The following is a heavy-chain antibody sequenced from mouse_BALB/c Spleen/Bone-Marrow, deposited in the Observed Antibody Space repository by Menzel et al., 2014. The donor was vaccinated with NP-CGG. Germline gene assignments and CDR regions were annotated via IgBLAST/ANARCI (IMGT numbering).Heavy chain of an antibody. Sequence: EVNVVESGGGLVKSGGSLKLSCAASGFIFNSYGMSWVRQTPEKSLEWVATISGGGSYTFYPDSVKGRFTISRDNAKNNLYLQLSSLRSEDTALYYCARHAYYDQTEVSFVYWGQGTLVTVSA. CDR2: ISGGGSYT. D-gene: IGHD2-4*01. CDR3: ARHAYYDQTEVSFVY. CDR1: GFIFNSYG. J-gene: IGHJ3*01. V-gene: IGHV5-9-2*01.